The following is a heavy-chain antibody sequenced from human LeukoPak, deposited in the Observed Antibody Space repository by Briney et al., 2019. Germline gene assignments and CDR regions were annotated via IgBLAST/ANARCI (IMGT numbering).Heavy chain of an antibody. CDR1: GGSVSSGSYY. Sequence: SETQSLTCTVSGGSVSSGSYYWSWIRQPPGKGLEWIGYIYYSGSTNYNPSLKSRVTISVDTSKNQFSLKLSSVTAADTAVYYCAREGDYSLDYWGQGTLVTVSS. J-gene: IGHJ4*02. D-gene: IGHD4-17*01. CDR2: IYYSGST. CDR3: AREGDYSLDY. V-gene: IGHV4-61*01.